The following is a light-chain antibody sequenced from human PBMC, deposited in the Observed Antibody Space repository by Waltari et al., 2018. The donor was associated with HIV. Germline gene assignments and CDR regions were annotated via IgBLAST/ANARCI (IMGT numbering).Light chain of an antibody. J-gene: IGKJ2*01. CDR1: QGIGSA. CDR3: QRYDRAPYT. Sequence: DVQMTQSPSSLSASVGDSVAITCRASQGIGSALAWYQQKPGRVPKLLIYAASTLQSGVPSRFSGSGSGTDFTLTITSLQTEDFGFYYCQRYDRAPYTFGPGTKLELK. CDR2: AAS. V-gene: IGKV1-27*01.